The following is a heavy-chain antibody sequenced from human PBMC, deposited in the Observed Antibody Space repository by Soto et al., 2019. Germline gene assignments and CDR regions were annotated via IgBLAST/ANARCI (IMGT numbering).Heavy chain of an antibody. CDR3: VRENYYYGMDV. Sequence: GGSLRLSCAASGFTAGLNFMTWVRQAPGKGLEWVSVINAAGTTYYADSVKGRFSISRDDSKNSLYLQMNSLRAEDTAVYYCVRENYYYGMDVWGQGTTVTVSS. CDR2: INAAGTT. J-gene: IGHJ6*02. V-gene: IGHV3-66*01. CDR1: GFTAGLNF.